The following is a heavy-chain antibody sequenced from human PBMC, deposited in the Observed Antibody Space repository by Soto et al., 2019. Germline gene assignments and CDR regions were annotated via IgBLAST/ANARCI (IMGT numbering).Heavy chain of an antibody. Sequence: GGSLRLSCAASGFTFSSYWMHWVRQAPGKGLLWVSRINSDGSSTSYADSVKGRFTISRDNAKNTLYLQMNSLRAEDTAVYYCARGANYDFWSGYYPSGYGMDVWGQGTTVTVYS. J-gene: IGHJ6*02. CDR1: GFTFSSYW. V-gene: IGHV3-74*01. D-gene: IGHD3-3*01. CDR3: ARGANYDFWSGYYPSGYGMDV. CDR2: INSDGSST.